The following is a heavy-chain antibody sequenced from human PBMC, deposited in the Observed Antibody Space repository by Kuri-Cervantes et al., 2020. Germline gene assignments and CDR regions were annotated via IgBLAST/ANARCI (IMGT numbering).Heavy chain of an antibody. CDR2: INHSGST. J-gene: IGHJ4*02. D-gene: IGHD5-12*01. Sequence: GSLRLSCAVYGGSFSGYSWSWIRQPPGKGLEWIGEINHSGSTNYNPSLKSRVTISVDTSKNQFSLKLSSVTAADTAVYYCARARGLRLFDYWGQGTLVTVSS. CDR3: ARARGLRLFDY. V-gene: IGHV4-34*01. CDR1: GGSFSGYS.